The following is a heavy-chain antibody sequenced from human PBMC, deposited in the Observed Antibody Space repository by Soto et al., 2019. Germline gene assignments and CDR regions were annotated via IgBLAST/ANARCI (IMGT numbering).Heavy chain of an antibody. V-gene: IGHV1-69*02. CDR1: GGTFSSYT. D-gene: IGHD3-10*01. CDR3: ARFRGSYGMDV. J-gene: IGHJ6*02. CDR2: IIPILGIA. Sequence: QVQLVQSGAEVKKPGSSVKVSCKASGGTFSSYTISWVRQAPGQGLEWMGRIIPILGIANYAQKFQGRVTITAEKSTSTAYMERSSLRSEDTAGYYCARFRGSYGMDVWGQGTTVTVSS.